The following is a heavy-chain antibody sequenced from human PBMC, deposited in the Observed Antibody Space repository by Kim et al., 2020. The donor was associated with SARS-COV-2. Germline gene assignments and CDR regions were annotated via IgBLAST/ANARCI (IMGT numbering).Heavy chain of an antibody. CDR2: IYLTGST. V-gene: IGHV4-30-2*01. CDR1: GGSISSGVYS. D-gene: IGHD1-26*01. CDR3: AGNNGTYFDY. J-gene: IGHJ4*02. Sequence: SETLSLTCAVSGGSISSGVYSWGWIRQPPGKGLEWIGYIYLTGSTYYNPSLKSRVTISLDRSKNQFSLKLSSAAAADTAVYYCAGNNGTYFDYWGQGTLV.